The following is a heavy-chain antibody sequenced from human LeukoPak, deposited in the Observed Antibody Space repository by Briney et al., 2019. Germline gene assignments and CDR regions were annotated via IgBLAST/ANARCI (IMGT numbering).Heavy chain of an antibody. CDR3: ARGVNSNGWVYFDY. CDR2: ISGSGGNT. J-gene: IGHJ4*02. D-gene: IGHD5-18*01. CDR1: GFTFSGFW. Sequence: GGSLRLSCAVSGFTFSGFWMSWSRQAPGKGLEWVSGISGSGGNTYYADSVKGRFTISRDNSKNTLYLQMNSLRAEDTAVYYCARGVNSNGWVYFDYWGQGTLVTVPS. V-gene: IGHV3-23*01.